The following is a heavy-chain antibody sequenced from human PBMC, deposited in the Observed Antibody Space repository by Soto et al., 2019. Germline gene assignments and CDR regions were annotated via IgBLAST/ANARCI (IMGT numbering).Heavy chain of an antibody. V-gene: IGHV1-69*02. J-gene: IGHJ4*02. Sequence: QVQLVQSGAEVKKPGSSVKVSCKASGGTFSSYTISWVRQAPGQGLEWMGRIIPILGIANYAQKFQGRVKXXADKSTSTAYMELSSLRSEDTAVYYCASRYDSSDYWGQGTLVTVSS. CDR2: IIPILGIA. CDR3: ASRYDSSDY. D-gene: IGHD3-22*01. CDR1: GGTFSSYT.